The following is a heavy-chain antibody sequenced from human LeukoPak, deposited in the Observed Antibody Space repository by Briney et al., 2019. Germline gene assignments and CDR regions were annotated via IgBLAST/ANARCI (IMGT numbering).Heavy chain of an antibody. CDR1: GYTFTHYY. Sequence: GASVKVSCKASGYTFTHYYLNWVRQVPGQGLELMGRINPNSGGTNYAQKFQGRVTMTRDTSISPAYMELSRLRSDDTAVYYCARVWELLGIDYWGQGTLVTVSS. D-gene: IGHD1-26*01. CDR2: INPNSGGT. CDR3: ARVWELLGIDY. V-gene: IGHV1-2*06. J-gene: IGHJ4*02.